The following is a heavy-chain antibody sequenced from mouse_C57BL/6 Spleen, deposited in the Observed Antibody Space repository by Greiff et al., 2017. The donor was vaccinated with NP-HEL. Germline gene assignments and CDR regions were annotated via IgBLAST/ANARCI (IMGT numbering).Heavy chain of an antibody. J-gene: IGHJ3*01. V-gene: IGHV1-22*01. Sequence: VQLQQSGPELVKPGASVKMSCKASGYTFTDYNMHWVKQSHGKSLEWIGYINPNNGGTSYNQKFKGKATLTVNKSSSTAYMELRSLTSEDSAVYSCARDVGKGEIAYWGQGTLVTVSA. CDR3: ARDVGKGEIAY. CDR2: INPNNGGT. CDR1: GYTFTDYN.